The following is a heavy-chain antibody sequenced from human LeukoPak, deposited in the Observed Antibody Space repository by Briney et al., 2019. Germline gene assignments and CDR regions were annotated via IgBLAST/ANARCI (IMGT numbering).Heavy chain of an antibody. J-gene: IGHJ6*02. CDR3: ARTSYYDILTYYYYYGMDV. V-gene: IGHV1-69*13. D-gene: IGHD3-9*01. Sequence: ASVKVSCKASGGTFSSHDISWVRQAPGQGLEWMGGITPMFGTAVYAQKFQGRVTITAVESMSTAYMELSSLRSEDTAVYYCARTSYYDILTYYYYYGMDVWGQGTTVTVSS. CDR2: ITPMFGTA. CDR1: GGTFSSHD.